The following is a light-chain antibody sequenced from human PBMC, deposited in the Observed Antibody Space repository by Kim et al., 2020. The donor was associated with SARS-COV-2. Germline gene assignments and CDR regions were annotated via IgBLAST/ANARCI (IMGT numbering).Light chain of an antibody. V-gene: IGLV1-44*01. Sequence: PGQRVTISCAGSGSSIGSNPVNWYQQHPGKAPKLLIYNNNQRPSGVPGRISGSKSGTPASLAISGLRSEDEAIYHCAAWDNTLFVVFGGGTQLTVL. J-gene: IGLJ2*01. CDR1: GSSIGSNP. CDR3: AAWDNTLFVV. CDR2: NNN.